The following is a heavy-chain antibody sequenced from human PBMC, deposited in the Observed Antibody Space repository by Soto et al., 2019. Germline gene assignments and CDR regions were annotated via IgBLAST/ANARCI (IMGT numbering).Heavy chain of an antibody. Sequence: GASVKVSCKASGYTFTSYGIRWVRQAPGQGLEWMGWISAYNGNTNYAQKLQGRVTMTTDTSTSTAYMELRSLRSDDTAVYYCARDEGYCSGGSCYSDAFDIWGQGTMVTVSS. V-gene: IGHV1-18*01. CDR2: ISAYNGNT. D-gene: IGHD2-15*01. CDR3: ARDEGYCSGGSCYSDAFDI. CDR1: GYTFTSYG. J-gene: IGHJ3*02.